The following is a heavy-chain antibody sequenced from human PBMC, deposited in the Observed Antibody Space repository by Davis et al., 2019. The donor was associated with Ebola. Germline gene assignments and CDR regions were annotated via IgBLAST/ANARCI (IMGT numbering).Heavy chain of an antibody. V-gene: IGHV4-34*01. J-gene: IGHJ5*01. CDR2: ASHSVDT. CDR1: GGSFSDYF. D-gene: IGHD5-18*01. CDR3: ARTTKTNVEDSGLGYNFFDS. Sequence: SETLSLTCAVSGGSFSDYFLSWVRQSPGKGLECIGQASHSVDTDYIPSVKTRVTLSVDSSKNQFSLKIHSVTAADTAVYYCARTTKTNVEDSGLGYNFFDSWGQGTLVSVSS.